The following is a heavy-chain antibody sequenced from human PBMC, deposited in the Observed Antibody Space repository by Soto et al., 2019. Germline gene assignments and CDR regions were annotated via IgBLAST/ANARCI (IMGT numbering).Heavy chain of an antibody. V-gene: IGHV3-53*01. J-gene: IGHJ4*02. D-gene: IGHD5-12*01. Sequence: EVQVVESGGGLIQPGGSLRLSCEVSGFSVTANYMSWVRQAPEKGLEWVSVIYSGGSTYYVDSVKGRSSISRDISKNTLYLQMNSLRAEDTAVYYCHGYGYWGQGTLVTVSS. CDR2: IYSGGST. CDR1: GFSVTANY. CDR3: HGYGY.